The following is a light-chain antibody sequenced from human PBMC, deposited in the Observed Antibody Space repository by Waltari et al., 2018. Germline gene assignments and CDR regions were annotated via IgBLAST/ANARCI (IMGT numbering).Light chain of an antibody. CDR2: DAA. CDR3: QQRGNWPSGYT. V-gene: IGKV3-11*01. CDR1: QSVSTY. J-gene: IGKJ2*01. Sequence: ENVLTQSPGTLSLSPGERVTLSCRASQSVSTYLTWYQQKPGQAPRLLSHDAARRATGIPARFSGSGSGTDFTLTISSLEPEDFAVYYCQQRGNWPSGYTFGQGTKLEIK.